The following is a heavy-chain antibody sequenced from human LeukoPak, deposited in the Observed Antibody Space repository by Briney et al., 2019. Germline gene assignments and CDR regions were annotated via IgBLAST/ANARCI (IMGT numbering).Heavy chain of an antibody. J-gene: IGHJ4*02. V-gene: IGHV4-38-2*02. CDR2: IYHSGST. CDR1: GYSISSGYY. Sequence: SETLSLTCTISGYSISSGYYWGWIRQPPGKGLEWIGSIYHSGSTYYNPSLKSRVTFSVDTSKNQFSLKLSSVTAADTAVYYCARSSWSLFDYWGQGTLVTVSS. CDR3: ARSSWSLFDY. D-gene: IGHD1-26*01.